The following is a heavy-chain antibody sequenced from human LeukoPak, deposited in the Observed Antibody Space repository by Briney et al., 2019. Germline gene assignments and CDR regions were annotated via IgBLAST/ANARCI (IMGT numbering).Heavy chain of an antibody. V-gene: IGHV4-34*01. CDR3: ARAQGYCSSTSCSVSMDV. Sequence: SETLSLTFAVYGGSFSGYYWSWIRQPPGKGLEWIGEINHSGSTNYNPSLKSRVTISVDPSKNQFSLKLSSVTAADTAVYYCARAQGYCSSTSCSVSMDVWGKGTTVTISS. CDR1: GGSFSGYY. D-gene: IGHD2-2*01. J-gene: IGHJ6*04. CDR2: INHSGST.